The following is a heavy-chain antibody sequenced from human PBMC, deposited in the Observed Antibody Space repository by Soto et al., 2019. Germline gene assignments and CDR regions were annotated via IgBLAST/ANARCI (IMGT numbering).Heavy chain of an antibody. CDR3: ARGLGSSSSFYYYYGMDV. J-gene: IGHJ6*02. Sequence: SETLSLTCAVYGGSFSCYYWSWIRQPPGKGLEWIGEINHSGSTNYNPSLKSRVTISVDTSKNQFSLKLSSVTAADTAVYYCARGLGSSSSFYYYYGMDVWGQGTTVTVSS. V-gene: IGHV4-34*01. D-gene: IGHD6-6*01. CDR1: GGSFSCYY. CDR2: INHSGST.